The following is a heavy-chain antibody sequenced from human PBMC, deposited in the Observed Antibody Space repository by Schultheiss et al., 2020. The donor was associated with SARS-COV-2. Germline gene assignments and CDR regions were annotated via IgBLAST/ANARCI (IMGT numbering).Heavy chain of an antibody. CDR2: ISYDERNK. J-gene: IGHJ6*02. CDR3: ARDLIVYGMDV. CDR1: GFTVSSNY. D-gene: IGHD2-15*01. Sequence: GGSLRLSCAASGFTVSSNYMSWVRQAPGKGLEWVAFISYDERNKYYAESVKGRFTISRDNSKNTLYLQMNSLRAEDTAVYYCARDLIVYGMDVWGQGTTVTVSS. V-gene: IGHV3-30*03.